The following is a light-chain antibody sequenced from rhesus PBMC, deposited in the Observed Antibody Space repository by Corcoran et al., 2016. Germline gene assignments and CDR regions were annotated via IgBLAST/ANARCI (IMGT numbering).Light chain of an antibody. CDR2: MAA. J-gene: IGKJ2*01. CDR3: LQYTRRPYI. Sequence: DIQMTQSPSSLSASVGDTVTITCRASQSIANWLAWFQQKPGKAPNLLIYMAATLHSGVPSRFSGSGSGTAFTLSISSLKSEEFVTYPRLQYTRRPYIFGQGTKVDIK. V-gene: IGKV1-22*01. CDR1: QSIANW.